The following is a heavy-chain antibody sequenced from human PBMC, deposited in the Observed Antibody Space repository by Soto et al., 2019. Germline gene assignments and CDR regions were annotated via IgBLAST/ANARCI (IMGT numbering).Heavy chain of an antibody. J-gene: IGHJ6*02. CDR1: GCSISSSNW. CDR2: IYHSGST. CDR3: ARGDTIFGVVTSGYYGMDV. V-gene: IGHV4-4*02. D-gene: IGHD3-3*01. Sequence: SETLSLPCTVSGCSISSSNWWSWVRQPPGKGLEWIGEIYHSGSTNYNPSLKSRVTISVDKSKNQFSLKLSSVTAADTAVYYCARGDTIFGVVTSGYYGMDVWGQGTTVTVSS.